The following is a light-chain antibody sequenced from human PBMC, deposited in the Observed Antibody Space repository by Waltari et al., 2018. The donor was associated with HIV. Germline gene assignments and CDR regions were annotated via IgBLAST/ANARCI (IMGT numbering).Light chain of an antibody. CDR1: SSDGGGYHY. J-gene: IGLJ2*01. CDR2: AVS. CDR3: SSYTSSSTLVV. V-gene: IGLV2-14*01. Sequence: QTALTQPASVSGSPGQSITISCTGTSSDGGGYHYVSWSPKHQRTAPKLLIYAVSNRPSGVSNRFSGSKSGNTASLTISGLQAEDEADYYCSSYTSSSTLVVFGGGTKLTVL.